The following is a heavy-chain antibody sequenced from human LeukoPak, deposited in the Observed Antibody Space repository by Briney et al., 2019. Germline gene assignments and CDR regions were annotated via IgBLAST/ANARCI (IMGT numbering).Heavy chain of an antibody. V-gene: IGHV4-34*01. J-gene: IGHJ4*02. CDR2: ISHSGST. CDR1: GGSFSGYY. D-gene: IGHD3-9*01. Sequence: PSETLSLTCAVYGGSFSGYYWSWIRQPPGKGLEWIGEISHSGSTNYNPSLKSRVTISVDTSKNQFSLKLSSVTAADTAVYYCARDPEEMPGYQFDYGGQASLVTVS. CDR3: ARDPEEMPGYQFDY.